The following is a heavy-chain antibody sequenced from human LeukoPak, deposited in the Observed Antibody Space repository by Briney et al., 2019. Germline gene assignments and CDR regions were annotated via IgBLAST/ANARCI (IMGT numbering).Heavy chain of an antibody. J-gene: IGHJ5*02. CDR3: ARSSGWFDP. CDR1: GFTFSSYE. CDR2: ISSSGSTI. V-gene: IGHV3-48*03. Sequence: PGGSLRLSCAASGFTFSSYEMNWVRQAPGKGLECVSYISSSGSTIYYTDSVKGRFTISRDNAKNSLYLQMNSLRAEDTAVYYCARSSGWFDPWGQGTLVTVSS.